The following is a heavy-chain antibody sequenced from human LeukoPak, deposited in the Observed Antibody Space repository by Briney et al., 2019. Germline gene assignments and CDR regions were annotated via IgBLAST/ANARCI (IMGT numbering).Heavy chain of an antibody. J-gene: IGHJ6*03. CDR1: GYTFTSYY. Sequence: ASVKVSCKASGYTFTSYYMHWVRQAPGQGLEWMGIINPSGGSTRYAQKFQGRVTMTSDSSTSTVYMELSSLRSEDTAVYYCARQTYCTSTSCHYYYYYMDVWGKGTTVTVSS. D-gene: IGHD2-2*01. CDR2: INPSGGST. V-gene: IGHV1-46*01. CDR3: ARQTYCTSTSCHYYYYYMDV.